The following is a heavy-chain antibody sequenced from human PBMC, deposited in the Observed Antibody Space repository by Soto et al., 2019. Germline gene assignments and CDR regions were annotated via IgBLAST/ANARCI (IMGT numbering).Heavy chain of an antibody. Sequence: QVHLVQSGAEVKKPGASVKVSCKGSGYTFTSYGITWVRQAPGQGLEWMGWISAHNGNTDYAQKLQGRVTETRDTNKSTAYMELRTLSSDDTAVYYCARGRYGEYWGQGALVTVSS. CDR2: ISAHNGNT. D-gene: IGHD3-10*01. CDR1: GYTFTSYG. CDR3: ARGRYGEY. J-gene: IGHJ4*02. V-gene: IGHV1-18*01.